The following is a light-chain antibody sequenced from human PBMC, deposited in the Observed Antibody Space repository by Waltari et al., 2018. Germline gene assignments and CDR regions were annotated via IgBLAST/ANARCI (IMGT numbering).Light chain of an antibody. J-gene: IGKJ1*01. V-gene: IGKV1-5*03. CDR3: QQYDDYLWT. CDR2: KAS. Sequence: IQLTQSPSTLSASVGASVTITCRARQHVNGWLAWYQQKPGKAPKLLIYKASTLESGVPSRFSGSGSGTEFTLTISSLQPDDVAVYYCQQYDDYLWTFGQGTKVEIK. CDR1: QHVNGW.